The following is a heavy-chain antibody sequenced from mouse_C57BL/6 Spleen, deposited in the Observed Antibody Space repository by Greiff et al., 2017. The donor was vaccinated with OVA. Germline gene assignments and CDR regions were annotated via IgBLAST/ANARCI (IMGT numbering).Heavy chain of an antibody. J-gene: IGHJ3*01. V-gene: IGHV1-64*01. CDR1: GYTFTSYW. CDR2: IHPNSGST. D-gene: IGHD2-2*01. Sequence: QVQLKQPGAELVKPGASVKLSCKASGYTFTSYWMHWVKQRPGQGLEWIGMIHPNSGSTNYNEKFKSKATLTVDKSSSTAYMQLSSLTSEDSAVYYCANYGYDGAYWGQGTLVTVSA. CDR3: ANYGYDGAY.